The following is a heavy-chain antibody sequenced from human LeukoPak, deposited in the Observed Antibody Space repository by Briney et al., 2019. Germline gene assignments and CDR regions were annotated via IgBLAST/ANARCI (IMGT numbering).Heavy chain of an antibody. Sequence: KPSETLSLTCTVSGGSISSSSYYYWGWIRQPPGKGLEWIGSIFYGGSTYYNPSLKSRVTISVDTSKNQFSLNLSSVTAADTAVYYCARDWGAAAGIFDYWGQGTLVTVSS. V-gene: IGHV4-39*07. CDR2: IFYGGST. J-gene: IGHJ4*02. D-gene: IGHD6-13*01. CDR1: GGSISSSSYYY. CDR3: ARDWGAAAGIFDY.